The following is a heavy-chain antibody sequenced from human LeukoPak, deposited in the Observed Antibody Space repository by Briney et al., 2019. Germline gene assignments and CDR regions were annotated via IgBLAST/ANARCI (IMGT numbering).Heavy chain of an antibody. D-gene: IGHD4-23*01. Sequence: ASVKVSCKASGYTFTTYGISWVRQAPGQGLEWMGWISVYNGNTNYAQKFQDRVTMTTDTSTSTVYMELRSLRSGDTAVYYCARARSNSDYWGQGTLVTVSS. V-gene: IGHV1-18*01. J-gene: IGHJ4*02. CDR1: GYTFTTYG. CDR3: ARARSNSDY. CDR2: ISVYNGNT.